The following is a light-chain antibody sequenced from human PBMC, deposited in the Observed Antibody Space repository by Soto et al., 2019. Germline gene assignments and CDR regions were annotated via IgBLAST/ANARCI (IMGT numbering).Light chain of an antibody. CDR1: QSISSY. V-gene: IGKV1-39*01. Sequence: DIQMTQSTSSLSASVGDRVTITCRASQSISSYLNWYQQKPGKAPKLLIYAASSLQSGVPSRFSGSGSGTDFTLTISSLQPEDFATYYCQQSYSTPATFGGGTKVDIK. J-gene: IGKJ4*01. CDR3: QQSYSTPAT. CDR2: AAS.